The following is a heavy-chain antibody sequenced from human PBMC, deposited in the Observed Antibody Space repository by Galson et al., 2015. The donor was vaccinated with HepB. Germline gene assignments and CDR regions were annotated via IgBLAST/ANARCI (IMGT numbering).Heavy chain of an antibody. CDR1: GFRLSDYG. Sequence: SLRLSCAASGFRLSDYGMNWVRQAPGKRLEWVAAISRSGDITHYADSVRGRFTISRDNSKNMLFLQMNSLTVEDTALYYCAGTFWGQGTLVTVSS. CDR2: ISRSGDIT. J-gene: IGHJ4*02. V-gene: IGHV3-23*01. CDR3: AGTF.